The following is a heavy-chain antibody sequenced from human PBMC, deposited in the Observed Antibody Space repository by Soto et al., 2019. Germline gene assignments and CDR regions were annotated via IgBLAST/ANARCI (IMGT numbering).Heavy chain of an antibody. CDR2: INSDGSST. CDR3: ARPSLLYDSSGYYDYYGMDV. D-gene: IGHD3-22*01. J-gene: IGHJ6*02. V-gene: IGHV3-74*01. CDR1: GFTLSSYW. Sequence: PGGSLRLSCAASGFTLSSYWMHWVRQAPGKGLVWVSRINSDGSSTSYADCVKGRFTISRDNAKNTLYLQMNSLRAEDTAVYYCARPSLLYDSSGYYDYYGMDVWGQGTTVTVSS.